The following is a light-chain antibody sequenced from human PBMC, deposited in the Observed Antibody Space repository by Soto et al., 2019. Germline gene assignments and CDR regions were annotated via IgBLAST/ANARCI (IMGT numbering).Light chain of an antibody. CDR1: QAIGNF. Sequence: DIQMPQSPSSLSASMGDRVTITCRASQAIGNFLAWYQQRPGKVPKLLIYAASTLQSGVPSRFSGSGSGTHFSLTINSLQPEDVATYYCQKYNSAPWTFGQGTKVDIK. CDR3: QKYNSAPWT. J-gene: IGKJ1*01. CDR2: AAS. V-gene: IGKV1-27*01.